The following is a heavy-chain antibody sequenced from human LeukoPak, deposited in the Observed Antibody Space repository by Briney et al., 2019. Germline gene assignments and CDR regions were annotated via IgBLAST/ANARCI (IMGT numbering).Heavy chain of an antibody. Sequence: GGSLRLSCAASGFTFSSYNMNWVRQAPGKGLEWVSAISGSGGSTYYADSVKGRFTISRGNSKNTLYLQMNSLRAEDTAVYYCAKGETSYDILTGYYSHYDYWGQGTLVTVSS. CDR3: AKGETSYDILTGYYSHYDY. CDR1: GFTFSSYN. D-gene: IGHD3-9*01. J-gene: IGHJ4*02. CDR2: ISGSGGST. V-gene: IGHV3-23*01.